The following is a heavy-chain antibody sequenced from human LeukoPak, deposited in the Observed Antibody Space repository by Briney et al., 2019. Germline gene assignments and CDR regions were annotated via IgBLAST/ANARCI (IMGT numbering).Heavy chain of an antibody. CDR1: GYTFTGYY. D-gene: IGHD2-2*01. V-gene: IGHV1-2*02. CDR2: INPNSGGT. CDR3: ARYFVAVPAAPYYYYYGMDV. Sequence: GASVKVSCKASGYTFTGYYMHWVRQAPGQGLEWMGWINPNSGGTNYAQKFQGRVTMTRDTSISTAYMELSRLRSDDTAVYYCARYFVAVPAAPYYYYYGMDVWGQGTTVTVSS. J-gene: IGHJ6*02.